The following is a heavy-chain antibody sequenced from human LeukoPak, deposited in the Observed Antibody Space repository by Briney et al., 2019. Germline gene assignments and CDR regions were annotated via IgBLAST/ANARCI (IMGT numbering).Heavy chain of an antibody. CDR3: ARDSPNYYYYYYMDV. V-gene: IGHV3-7*01. CDR1: GFTFSSYW. Sequence: TGGSLRLSCAASGFTFSSYWTSWVRQAPGKGLEWVANIKQDGSEKYYVDSVKGRFTISRDNAKNSLYLQMNSLRAEDTAVYYCARDSPNYYYYYYMDVWGKGTTVTVSS. J-gene: IGHJ6*03. CDR2: IKQDGSEK.